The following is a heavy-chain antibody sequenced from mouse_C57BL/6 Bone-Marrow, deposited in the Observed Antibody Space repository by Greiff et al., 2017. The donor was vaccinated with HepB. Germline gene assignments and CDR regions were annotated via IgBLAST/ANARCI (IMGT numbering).Heavy chain of an antibody. CDR1: GFSLTSYG. V-gene: IGHV2-2*01. Sequence: QVQLQQSGPGLVQPSQSLSITCTVSGFSLTSYGVHWVRQSPGKGLEWLGVIWSGGSTDYNAAFISRMSISKDNSKSQVFCKRNSLQADDTAIYYCARDNYGSSYDWYFDVWGTGTTVTVSS. CDR2: IWSGGST. CDR3: ARDNYGSSYDWYFDV. J-gene: IGHJ1*03. D-gene: IGHD1-1*01.